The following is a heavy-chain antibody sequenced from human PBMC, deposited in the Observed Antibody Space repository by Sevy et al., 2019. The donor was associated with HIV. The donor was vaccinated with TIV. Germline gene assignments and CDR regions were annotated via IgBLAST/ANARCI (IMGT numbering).Heavy chain of an antibody. CDR3: ARDPGYSYGLGYYYGMDV. D-gene: IGHD5-18*01. V-gene: IGHV3-53*01. J-gene: IGHJ6*02. Sequence: GGSLRLSCAASGFTVSSNYMSWVRQAPGKGLEWVSVIYSGGSTYYADSVKGRFTISRDNSKNTLYLQMNSLRAEDTAVYYWARDPGYSYGLGYYYGMDVWGQGTTVTVSS. CDR1: GFTVSSNY. CDR2: IYSGGST.